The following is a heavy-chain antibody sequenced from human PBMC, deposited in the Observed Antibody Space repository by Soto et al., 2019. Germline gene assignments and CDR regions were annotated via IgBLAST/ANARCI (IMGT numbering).Heavy chain of an antibody. Sequence: GGSLRLSCAASGFTFSSFWMHWVRQAPGKGLVWVSRINSDGSSTSYADSVKGRFTISRDNAKNTLYLQMNSLRAEDTAVYYCARDPFVLVPAAAMVRGVSFPHYYYGMDVWGQGTTVTVSS. CDR1: GFTFSSFW. J-gene: IGHJ6*02. V-gene: IGHV3-74*01. CDR3: ARDPFVLVPAAAMVRGVSFPHYYYGMDV. CDR2: INSDGSST. D-gene: IGHD2-2*01.